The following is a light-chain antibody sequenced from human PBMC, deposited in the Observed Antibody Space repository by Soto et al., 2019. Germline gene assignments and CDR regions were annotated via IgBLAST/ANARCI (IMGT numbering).Light chain of an antibody. J-gene: IGKJ3*01. CDR1: QSVNNN. Sequence: EIVMTQSPGTLSVSPGERATLSCRASQSVNNNLAWYQQKPGQSPRLLIYGATTRATGIPARFSASGSGTNFTLTISSLQSEDFAVYYCQKYGGSPLFTFGPGTRVDFK. CDR3: QKYGGSPLFT. CDR2: GAT. V-gene: IGKV3-15*01.